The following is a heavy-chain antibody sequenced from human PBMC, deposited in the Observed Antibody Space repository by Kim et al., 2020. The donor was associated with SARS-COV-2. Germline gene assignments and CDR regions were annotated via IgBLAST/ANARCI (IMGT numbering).Heavy chain of an antibody. Sequence: STNYNPSLKSRVTMSVDTSKNQFSLKLSSVTAADTAVYYCAREHNSYLDVWGQGTTVTVSS. CDR3: AREHNSYLDV. V-gene: IGHV4-4*07. J-gene: IGHJ6*02. CDR2: ST.